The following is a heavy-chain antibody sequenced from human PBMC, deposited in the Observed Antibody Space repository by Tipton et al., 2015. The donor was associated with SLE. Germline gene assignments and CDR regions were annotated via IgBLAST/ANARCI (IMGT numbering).Heavy chain of an antibody. CDR2: IYYSGTT. D-gene: IGHD6-19*01. J-gene: IGHJ6*02. CDR3: ARHHGSGWLYGLDV. V-gene: IGHV4-39*01. CDR1: GGSISSSSDY. Sequence: LRLSCTVSGGSISSSSDYWGWIRQPPGKGLEWIGNIYYSGTTFYNPSLKSRVTISVDTSKNQFSLRRSSVTAADTAVYYCARHHGSGWLYGLDVWGQGTTVTVSS.